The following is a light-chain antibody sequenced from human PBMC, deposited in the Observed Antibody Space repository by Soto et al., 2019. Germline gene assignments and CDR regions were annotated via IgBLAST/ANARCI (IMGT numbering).Light chain of an antibody. Sequence: QSALTQPPSASGSPGQSITISCTGTSSDVGGYNYVSWYQQHPGKAPKVIIYEVNKRPSGVPDRFSGSKSGNTASLTVSGLQAEDEADYYCAAWDDSLSWVFGGGTKLTVL. V-gene: IGLV2-8*01. CDR2: EVN. J-gene: IGLJ3*02. CDR3: AAWDDSLSWV. CDR1: SSDVGGYNY.